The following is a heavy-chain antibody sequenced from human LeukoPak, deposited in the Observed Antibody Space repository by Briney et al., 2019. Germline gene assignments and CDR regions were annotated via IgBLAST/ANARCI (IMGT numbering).Heavy chain of an antibody. CDR1: GYTSITYG. V-gene: IGHV1-18*01. J-gene: IGHJ4*02. D-gene: IGHD2-15*01. Sequence: ASVKVSCKASGYTSITYGIAWVRQAPGQGLEWVGWISPYSGNTNYAEKLQGRVTMTTDTSTSTAYMELRSLRSDDTAVYHCAREGYCSGGSCYSGIIDYWGQGTLVTVSS. CDR2: ISPYSGNT. CDR3: AREGYCSGGSCYSGIIDY.